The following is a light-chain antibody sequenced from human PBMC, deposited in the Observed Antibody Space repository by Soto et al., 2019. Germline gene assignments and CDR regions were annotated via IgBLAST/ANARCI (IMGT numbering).Light chain of an antibody. V-gene: IGLV2-8*01. CDR2: EVS. CDR3: SSYAGSNNYV. Sequence: QSALTQPPSASGSPGQSVTISCTGISSDVGGYNYVSWHQQHPGKAPKVMIYEVSNRPSGVPDRFSGSKSGNTASLTVSGLQPEDEADYYCSSYAGSNNYVFGTGTKVTVL. CDR1: SSDVGGYNY. J-gene: IGLJ1*01.